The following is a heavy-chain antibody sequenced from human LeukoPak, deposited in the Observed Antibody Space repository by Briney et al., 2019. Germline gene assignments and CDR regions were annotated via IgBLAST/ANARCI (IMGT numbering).Heavy chain of an antibody. CDR3: AKGEGDGYSVY. V-gene: IGHV3-23*01. D-gene: IGHD3-22*01. CDR2: ISGSGGST. J-gene: IGHJ4*02. CDR1: GFTFSSYA. Sequence: GGSLRLSCAVSGFTFSSYAMSWVRQAPGKGLEWVSAISGSGGSTYYADSVKGRFTISRDNSKNTLYLQMNSLRAEDTAVYYCAKGEGDGYSVYWGQGTLVTVSS.